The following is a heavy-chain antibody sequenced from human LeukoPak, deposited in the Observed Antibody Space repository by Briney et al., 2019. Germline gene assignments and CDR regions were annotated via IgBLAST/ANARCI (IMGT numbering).Heavy chain of an antibody. Sequence: SETLSLTCTVSGGSISSNYWSWIRQPPGKGLEWIGYIHKNVGTNYNPSLKSRVTISLDTSKNQFSLKLSSVTAADTAVYYCARTFDTSGYYYYYDNWGQETLVTVSS. D-gene: IGHD3-22*01. CDR3: ARTFDTSGYYYYYDN. V-gene: IGHV4-59*01. J-gene: IGHJ4*02. CDR2: IHKNVGT. CDR1: GGSISSNY.